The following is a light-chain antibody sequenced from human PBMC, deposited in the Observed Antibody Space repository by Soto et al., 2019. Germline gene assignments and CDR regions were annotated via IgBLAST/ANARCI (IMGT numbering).Light chain of an antibody. CDR1: QRVLSTSNSRNS. Sequence: DIVMTQSPDSLAVSLGERATINCKSTQRVLSTSNSRNSLAWYQQTPGQPPKVLIYWASTRESGVPDRFSGGGARTDSTLTISILQAEVVAFYCCQQNYDTPRTFGQGTRVEIK. CDR3: QQNYDTPRT. J-gene: IGKJ1*01. CDR2: WAS. V-gene: IGKV4-1*01.